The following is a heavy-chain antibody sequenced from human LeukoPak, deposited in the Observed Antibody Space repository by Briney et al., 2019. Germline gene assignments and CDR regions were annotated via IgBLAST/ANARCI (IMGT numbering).Heavy chain of an antibody. J-gene: IGHJ5*02. CDR3: ARYEVSLAWFDP. V-gene: IGHV4-39*01. CDR2: ICYSGST. CDR1: GGSISSSSYY. D-gene: IGHD3-16*02. Sequence: SETLSLTCTVSGGSISSSSYYWGWIRQPPGKGLEWIGSICYSGSTYYNPSLKSRVTISVDTSKNQFSLKLSSVTAADTALYYCARYEVSLAWFDPWGQGTLVTVSS.